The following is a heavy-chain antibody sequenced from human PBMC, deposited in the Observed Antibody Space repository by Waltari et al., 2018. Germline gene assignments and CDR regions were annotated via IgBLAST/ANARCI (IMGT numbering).Heavy chain of an antibody. Sequence: EVQLLESGGGLVQPGGSLRLSCAASGFTFSSYAMSWVRQAPGRGLEWVSAISGSGGSTYYADSVKGRFTISRDNSKNTLYLQMNSLRAEDTAVYYCAKSSSGWSYYYYYMDVWGKGTTVTVSS. J-gene: IGHJ6*03. CDR2: ISGSGGST. V-gene: IGHV3-23*01. CDR1: GFTFSSYA. CDR3: AKSSSGWSYYYYYMDV. D-gene: IGHD6-19*01.